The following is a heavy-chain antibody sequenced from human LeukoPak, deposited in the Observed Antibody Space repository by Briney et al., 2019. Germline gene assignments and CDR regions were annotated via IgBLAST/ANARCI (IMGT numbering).Heavy chain of an antibody. V-gene: IGHV4-38-2*02. D-gene: IGHD3-22*01. CDR2: IYHSGST. J-gene: IGHJ6*03. CDR3: ARDYDSSGYLYYYYYMDV. Sequence: SETLSPTCTVSGYSISSGYYWGWIRQPPGKGLEWIGSIYHSGSTYYNPSLKSRVTISVDTSKNQFSLKLSSVTAADTAVYYCARDYDSSGYLYYYYYMDVWGKGATVTVSS. CDR1: GYSISSGYY.